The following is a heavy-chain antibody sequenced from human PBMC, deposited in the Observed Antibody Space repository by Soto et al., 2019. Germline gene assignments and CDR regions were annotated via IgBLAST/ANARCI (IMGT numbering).Heavy chain of an antibody. Sequence: QVQLVQSGAEVKKPGASVKVSCKASGDTFTDYYIHWVRQAPGQGLEWMGTVNPSGGHTTYAQHFLGRRTMTRDTSTSTLSMELTSLTSEATAIYYCARGGHVVVVTAALDYWGQGTLVTVSS. CDR3: ARGGHVVVVTAALDY. D-gene: IGHD2-21*02. CDR2: VNPSGGHT. CDR1: GDTFTDYY. J-gene: IGHJ4*02. V-gene: IGHV1-46*01.